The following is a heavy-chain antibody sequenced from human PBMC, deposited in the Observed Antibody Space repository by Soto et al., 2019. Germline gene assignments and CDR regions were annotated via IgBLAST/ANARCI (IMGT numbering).Heavy chain of an antibody. J-gene: IGHJ4*02. CDR2: ISAHNGNT. CDR1: GYDFTTYG. D-gene: IGHD1-1*01. CDR3: ARGRYGDY. V-gene: IGHV1-18*01. Sequence: QVHPVQSGAEVKKPGASVKVSCKGSGYDFTTYGITWVRQAPGQGLEWMAWISAHNGNTDYAQKLQGRVTVTRDTSTSTAYMELRSLRSDDTVMYYCARGRYGDYWGQGALVTVSS.